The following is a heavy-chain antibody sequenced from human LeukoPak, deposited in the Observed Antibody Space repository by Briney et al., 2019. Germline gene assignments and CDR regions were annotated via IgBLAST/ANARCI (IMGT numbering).Heavy chain of an antibody. Sequence: SGGSLRLSCTASGFTFGDYAMSWFRQAPGKGLEWVANIKQDGSEKYYVDSVKGRFTISRDNAKNSLYLQMNSLRAEDAAVYYCARGGLIWGQGTMVTVSS. CDR3: ARGGLI. CDR1: GFTFGDYA. V-gene: IGHV3-7*03. CDR2: IKQDGSEK. J-gene: IGHJ3*02.